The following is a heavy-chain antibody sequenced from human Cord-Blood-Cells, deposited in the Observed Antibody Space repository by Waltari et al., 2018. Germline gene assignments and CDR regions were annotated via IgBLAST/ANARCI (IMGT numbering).Heavy chain of an antibody. CDR3: ASSSWGCSSTSCYGSDVYYYGMDV. D-gene: IGHD2-2*01. CDR2: INPNSGGT. Sequence: VQLVQSGAEVKKPGASVKVSCKASGYTFTGYYMHWVRQAPGQGLEWMGRINPNSGGTNYAQKFQGRVTMTRDTSISTAYMELSRLRSDDTAVYYCASSSWGCSSTSCYGSDVYYYGMDVWGQGTTVTVSS. J-gene: IGHJ6*02. CDR1: GYTFTGYY. V-gene: IGHV1-2*06.